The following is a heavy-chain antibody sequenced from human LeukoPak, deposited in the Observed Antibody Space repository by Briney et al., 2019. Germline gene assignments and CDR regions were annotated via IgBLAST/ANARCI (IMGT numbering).Heavy chain of an antibody. CDR1: GFTFSSYA. CDR3: ARDSGSFDY. Sequence: GGSLRLSCAASGFTFSSYAMHWVRQAPGKGLEWVAVISYDGSNKYYADSVKGRFTISRDNSKNTLYLQMNSLRAEDTAVYYCARDSGSFDYWAREPWSPSPQ. J-gene: IGHJ4*02. D-gene: IGHD1-26*01. CDR2: ISYDGSNK. V-gene: IGHV3-30*04.